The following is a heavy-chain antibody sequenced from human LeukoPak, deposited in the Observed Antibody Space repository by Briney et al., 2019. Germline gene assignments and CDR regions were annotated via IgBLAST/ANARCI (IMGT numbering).Heavy chain of an antibody. Sequence: SQTLSLTCAVSGGSISSGGYTWSWIRQPPGKGLEWIGYIYHSGSTYYNPSLKSRVTISVDRSKNQFSLKLSSVTAADTAVYYCARGIAAANWFDPWGQGTLVTVSS. V-gene: IGHV4-30-2*01. D-gene: IGHD6-13*01. CDR3: ARGIAAANWFDP. J-gene: IGHJ5*02. CDR1: GGSISSGGYT. CDR2: IYHSGST.